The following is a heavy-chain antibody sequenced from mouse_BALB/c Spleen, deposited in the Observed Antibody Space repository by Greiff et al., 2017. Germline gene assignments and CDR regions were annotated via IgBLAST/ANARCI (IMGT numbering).Heavy chain of an antibody. CDR3: ARGNGYPL. J-gene: IGHJ2*01. CDR2: ISSGGST. CDR1: GFTFSSYA. Sequence: EVQGVESGGGLVKPGGSLKLSCAASGFTFSSYAMSWVRQTPEKRLEWVASISSGGSTYYPDSVKGRFTISRDNARNILYLQMSSLRSEDTAMYYCARGNGYPLWGQGTTLTVSS. V-gene: IGHV5-6-5*01. D-gene: IGHD1-2*01.